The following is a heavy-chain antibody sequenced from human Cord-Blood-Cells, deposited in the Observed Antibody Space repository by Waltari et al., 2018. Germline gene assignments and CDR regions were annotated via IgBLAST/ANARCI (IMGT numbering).Heavy chain of an antibody. CDR2: IRSKANSYAT. CDR3: TSLGGRTGDWYFDL. CDR1: GFTFSGSA. Sequence: AASGFTFSGSALHWVRQASGKGLEWVGRIRSKANSYATAYAASVKGRFTISRDDSKNMAYLQMNSLKTEDTAVYYCTSLGGRTGDWYFDLWGRGTLVTVSS. V-gene: IGHV3-73*01. J-gene: IGHJ2*01. D-gene: IGHD7-27*01.